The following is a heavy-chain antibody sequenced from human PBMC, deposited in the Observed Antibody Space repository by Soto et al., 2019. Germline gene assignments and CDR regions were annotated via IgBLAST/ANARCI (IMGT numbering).Heavy chain of an antibody. CDR1: GGTFSTYT. V-gene: IGHV1-69*01. D-gene: IGHD3-22*01. J-gene: IGHJ5*02. CDR3: ARSQDSSGYWNSCFDP. CDR2: IIPIFGTA. Sequence: QVQLVQSGAEVKQPGSSVKVSCTSSGGTFSTYTLAWVRQAPGQGLEWVGGIIPIFGTANYPQKFKGRVTITADESTSTAYMELSSLRSEDTAVYYCARSQDSSGYWNSCFDPWGQGTLVTVSS.